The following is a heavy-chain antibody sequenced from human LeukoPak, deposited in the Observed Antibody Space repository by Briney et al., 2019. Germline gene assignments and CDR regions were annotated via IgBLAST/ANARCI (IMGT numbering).Heavy chain of an antibody. V-gene: IGHV4-31*03. J-gene: IGHJ3*02. D-gene: IGHD3-22*01. CDR1: GGSISSGGYY. CDR3: ARGLYYYDSSGYYFVAFDI. CDR2: IYYSGST. Sequence: PSQTLSLTCTVSGGSISSGGYYWSWIRQHPGKGLGWSGYIYYSGSTYYNPCLKSRITISVNTSKNPFSLKLSSVTAADTAVYYCARGLYYYDSSGYYFVAFDIWGQGTMVTVSS.